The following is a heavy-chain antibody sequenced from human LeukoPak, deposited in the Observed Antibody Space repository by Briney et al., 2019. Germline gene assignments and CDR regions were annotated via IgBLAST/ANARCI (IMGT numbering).Heavy chain of an antibody. CDR3: AELGITMIGGV. Sequence: GGSLRLSCAASGFTFSSYEMNRVRQAPGKGLEWISHISNSGSTIYYADSVKGRFTISRDNAKNSLYLQMNSLRAEDTAVYYCAELGITMIGGVWGKGTTVTISS. D-gene: IGHD3-10*02. CDR2: ISNSGSTI. J-gene: IGHJ6*04. V-gene: IGHV3-48*03. CDR1: GFTFSSYE.